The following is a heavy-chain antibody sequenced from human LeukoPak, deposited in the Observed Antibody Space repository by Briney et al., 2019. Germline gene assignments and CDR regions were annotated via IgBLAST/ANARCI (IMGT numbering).Heavy chain of an antibody. V-gene: IGHV1-2*06. Sequence: ASVKVSCKASGYTLSGYYMHWVRQAPGQGLEWMGRINPNSGGTNYAQKFQDRVTMTRDTSISTAYMEVSRLRSDDTAVYYCAREYCSSTGCYYYDMDVWGQGTTVTVSS. CDR1: GYTLSGYY. D-gene: IGHD2-2*01. CDR2: INPNSGGT. CDR3: AREYCSSTGCYYYDMDV. J-gene: IGHJ6*02.